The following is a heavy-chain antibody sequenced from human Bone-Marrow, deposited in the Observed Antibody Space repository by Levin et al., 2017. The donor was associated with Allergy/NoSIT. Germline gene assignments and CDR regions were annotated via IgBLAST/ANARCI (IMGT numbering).Heavy chain of an antibody. V-gene: IGHV3-66*01. Sequence: LSLTCAVSGFTVSSNYMSWVRQAPGKGLEWVSLIYSGGGTNYADSVKVRFTISRDHFKNTLYLQMNSLRAEDTAVYYCAGGPSRGYWGQGTLVTVSS. CDR2: IYSGGGT. D-gene: IGHD3-16*01. CDR3: AGGPSRGY. CDR1: GFTVSSNY. J-gene: IGHJ4*02.